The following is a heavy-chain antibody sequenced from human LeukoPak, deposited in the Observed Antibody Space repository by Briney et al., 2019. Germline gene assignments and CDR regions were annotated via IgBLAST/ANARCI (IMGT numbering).Heavy chain of an antibody. CDR1: GGSISSYY. CDR3: ARVVVVITLPYYYYYYMDV. CDR2: IYYSGST. V-gene: IGHV4-59*01. J-gene: IGHJ6*03. D-gene: IGHD3-22*01. Sequence: SETLSLTCTVSGGSISSYYWSWIRQPPGKGLEWIGYIYYSGSTNYNPSLKSRVTISVDTSKNQFSLKLSSVTAADTAVYYCARVVVVITLPYYYYYYMDVWGAGATVTISS.